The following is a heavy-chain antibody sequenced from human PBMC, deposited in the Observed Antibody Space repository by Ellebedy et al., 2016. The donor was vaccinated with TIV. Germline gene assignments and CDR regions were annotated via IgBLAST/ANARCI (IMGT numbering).Heavy chain of an antibody. CDR2: INPDRGAT. CDR1: GYTFTGYY. D-gene: IGHD3-16*02. Sequence: AASVKVSCKTSGYTFTGYYIHWVRLAPGQGLEWMGWINPDRGATKYAQRFKGRVTMTRDTSTRPAYMELSGLTSDDTAVYYWARDGSYRLDHWGQGTHVTVSS. V-gene: IGHV1-2*02. CDR3: ARDGSYRLDH. J-gene: IGHJ4*02.